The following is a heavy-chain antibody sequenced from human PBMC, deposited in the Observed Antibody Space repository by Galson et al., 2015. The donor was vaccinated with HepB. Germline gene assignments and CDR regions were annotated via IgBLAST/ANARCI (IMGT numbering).Heavy chain of an antibody. J-gene: IGHJ4*02. Sequence: ETLSLTCTVSGGSINGYYWSWVRQPAGRGLEWIGRMYISGSTNYNPSLTSRVTMSADTSKNQFSLKLSSVTAADTAVYYCARDFNSRIAAAHWGQGSLVTVSS. CDR2: MYISGST. V-gene: IGHV4-4*07. D-gene: IGHD6-13*01. CDR1: GGSINGYY. CDR3: ARDFNSRIAAAH.